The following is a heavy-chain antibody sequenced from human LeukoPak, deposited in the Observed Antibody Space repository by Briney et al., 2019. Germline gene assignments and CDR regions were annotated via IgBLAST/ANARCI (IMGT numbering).Heavy chain of an antibody. CDR1: GYTFTGYY. CDR2: INPNSGGT. Sequence: ASVKLSCTASGYTFTGYYMHWVRQAPGQGLEWMGWINPNSGGTNYAQKFQGRVTMTRDTSISTAYMELSRLRSDDTAVYYCARGITIFGVVSLSWFDPWGQGTLVTVSS. J-gene: IGHJ5*02. V-gene: IGHV1-2*02. D-gene: IGHD3-3*01. CDR3: ARGITIFGVVSLSWFDP.